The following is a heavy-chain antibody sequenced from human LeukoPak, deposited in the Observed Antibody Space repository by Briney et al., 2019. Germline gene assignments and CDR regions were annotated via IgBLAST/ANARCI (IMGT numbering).Heavy chain of an antibody. D-gene: IGHD5-18*01. J-gene: IGHJ6*03. Sequence: GGSLRLSCAASGITFSSCGMNWVRQAPGKGLEWVSYISSSSSTIYYADSVKGRFTISRDNAKNSLYLQMNSLRAEDTAVYYCAREDTSRSADYYMDVWGKGTTVTVSS. CDR2: ISSSSSTI. V-gene: IGHV3-48*01. CDR1: GITFSSCG. CDR3: AREDTSRSADYYMDV.